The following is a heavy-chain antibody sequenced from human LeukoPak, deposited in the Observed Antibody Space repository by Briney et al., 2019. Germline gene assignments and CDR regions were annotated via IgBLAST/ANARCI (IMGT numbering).Heavy chain of an antibody. CDR1: GLLFTGYA. J-gene: IGHJ4*02. Sequence: GGSLRLSCAASGLLFTGYAMHWVRQAPGKGLEWMAVISHDGTKKDYADSVKGRFTISRDSSNNALYLQMDSLRAEDTAVYYCARDKIYRGSGSCLDYWGQGTLVTVSS. CDR2: ISHDGTKK. D-gene: IGHD3-10*01. V-gene: IGHV3-30-3*01. CDR3: ARDKIYRGSGSCLDY.